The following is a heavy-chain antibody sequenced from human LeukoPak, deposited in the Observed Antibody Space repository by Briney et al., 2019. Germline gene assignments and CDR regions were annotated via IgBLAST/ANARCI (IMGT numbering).Heavy chain of an antibody. CDR1: GFTFSSYS. Sequence: GGSLSLSCAASGFTFSSYSMNWVRQAPGKGLEWVSSISSSSSYIYYADSVKGRFTISRDNAKNSLYLQMNSLRAEDTAVYYCARDDRRDFWSGYPSVFDYWGQGTLVTVSS. J-gene: IGHJ4*02. CDR3: ARDDRRDFWSGYPSVFDY. D-gene: IGHD3-3*01. CDR2: ISSSSSYI. V-gene: IGHV3-21*01.